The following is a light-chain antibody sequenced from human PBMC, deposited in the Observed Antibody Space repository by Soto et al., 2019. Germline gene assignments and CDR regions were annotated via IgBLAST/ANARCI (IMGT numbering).Light chain of an antibody. J-gene: IGLJ1*01. CDR1: SSSIGAGYE. CDR3: QSYDKRLTAYV. CDR2: GNG. V-gene: IGLV1-40*01. Sequence: QSVLTRPPSVSGAPGQRVTISCSGTSSSIGAGYEVHWYHQLSGTAPKLVVSGNGNRPSGVPDRLSASKSGTSASLAITGLQAEDEGHYYCQSYDKRLTAYVFGTGTKVTVL.